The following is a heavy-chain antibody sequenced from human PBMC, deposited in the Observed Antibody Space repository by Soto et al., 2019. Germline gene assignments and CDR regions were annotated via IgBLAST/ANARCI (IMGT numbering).Heavy chain of an antibody. CDR1: GGSISSYY. V-gene: IGHV4-59*01. CDR3: ARDQRPIVRGGFDI. D-gene: IGHD2-15*01. CDR2: IFYIGTT. Sequence: SETMSLTCTVSGGSISSYYWGWIRQVPGLGLECIGYIFYIGTTYYNPTLKSRVTISLDTPKNQFSLKLTSVTAADTAVYYCARDQRPIVRGGFDIWGQGTLVTVSS. J-gene: IGHJ5*02.